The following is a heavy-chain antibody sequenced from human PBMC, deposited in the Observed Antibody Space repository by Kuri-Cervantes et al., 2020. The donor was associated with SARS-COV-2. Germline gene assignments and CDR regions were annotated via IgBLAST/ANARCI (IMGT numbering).Heavy chain of an antibody. J-gene: IGHJ4*02. CDR1: GFTFSSYE. Sequence: GESLKISCAASGFTFSSYEMNWVRQAPGKGLEWVSYISSSGSTIYYADSVKGRFTISRDNSKNTLYLQMNSLRAEDTAVYYCAKDPCGGDCPPLDYWGQGTLVTVSS. D-gene: IGHD2-21*01. CDR3: AKDPCGGDCPPLDY. V-gene: IGHV3-48*03. CDR2: ISSSGSTI.